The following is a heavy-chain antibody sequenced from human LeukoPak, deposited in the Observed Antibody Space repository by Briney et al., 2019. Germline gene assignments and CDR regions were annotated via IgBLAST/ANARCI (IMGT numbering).Heavy chain of an antibody. D-gene: IGHD2-21*01. V-gene: IGHV1-18*01. CDR3: ARDRQCGY. J-gene: IGHJ4*02. CDR2: ISAYNGNT. Sequence: GASVKVSCKASGYTFTSYGISWVRQAPAHGLEWVGWISAYNGNTNYAPKLQGRVTMTTDTSTSTAYLELRSLRSDDTAVYYCARDRQCGYWGQGTLVTVSS. CDR1: GYTFTSYG.